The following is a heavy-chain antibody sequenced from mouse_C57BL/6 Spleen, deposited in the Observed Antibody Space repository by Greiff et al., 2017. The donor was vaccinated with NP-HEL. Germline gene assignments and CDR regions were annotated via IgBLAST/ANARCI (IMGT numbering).Heavy chain of an antibody. Sequence: QVQLQQSGAELVRPGTSVKVSCKASGYAFTNYLIEWVKQRPGQGLEWIGVINPGSGGTNYNEKFKGKATLTADKSSSTAYVQLSSLTSEDSAVYFCARENDSNRLPFMDYWGQGTSVTVSS. CDR3: ARENDSNRLPFMDY. CDR2: INPGSGGT. D-gene: IGHD2-5*01. J-gene: IGHJ4*01. V-gene: IGHV1-54*01. CDR1: GYAFTNYL.